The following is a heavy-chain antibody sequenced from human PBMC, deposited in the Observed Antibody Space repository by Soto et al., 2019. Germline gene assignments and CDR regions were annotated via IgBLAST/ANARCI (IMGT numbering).Heavy chain of an antibody. V-gene: IGHV3-48*01. CDR2: ISPAGSSI. D-gene: IGHD3-10*01. Sequence: EGQLVEFEGSLVKPGGSLRISCAASGFSFSIYSYSWVRQAPGKGLEWLSYISPAGSSIYYADSVKGRFTISRDSARDSVYLQMNSLRAEETAVYYCAKDRGGSGAFDIWGQGTMVTVSS. CDR1: GFSFSIYS. J-gene: IGHJ3*02. CDR3: AKDRGGSGAFDI.